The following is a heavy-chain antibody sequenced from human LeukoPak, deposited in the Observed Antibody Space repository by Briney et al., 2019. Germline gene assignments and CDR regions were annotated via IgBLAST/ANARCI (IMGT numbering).Heavy chain of an antibody. J-gene: IGHJ4*02. Sequence: PGGSLRLSCAASGFTFRTYGMHWVRQAPGKGLEWVAVISYDGSNKYYADSVKGRSTISRDNSKNTLYLQMNSLRAEDTAVYYCARVCSSTSCFDYWGQGTLVTVSS. CDR1: GFTFRTYG. CDR2: ISYDGSNK. V-gene: IGHV3-30*03. CDR3: ARVCSSTSCFDY. D-gene: IGHD2-2*01.